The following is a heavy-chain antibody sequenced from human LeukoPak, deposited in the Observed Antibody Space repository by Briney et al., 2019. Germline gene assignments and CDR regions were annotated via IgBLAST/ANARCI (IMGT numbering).Heavy chain of an antibody. CDR3: ARAAQHLAMYNWFDP. Sequence: GGSLRLSCAASGFIFSTYPMHWVRQAPGKGLEWVSIISHDGTNKYYADSVKGRFAISRDSANNTLYLQMNSLTAEDTAVYYCARAAQHLAMYNWFDPWGQGTLVTVSS. J-gene: IGHJ5*02. CDR2: ISHDGTNK. CDR1: GFIFSTYP. V-gene: IGHV3-30*09. D-gene: IGHD6-13*01.